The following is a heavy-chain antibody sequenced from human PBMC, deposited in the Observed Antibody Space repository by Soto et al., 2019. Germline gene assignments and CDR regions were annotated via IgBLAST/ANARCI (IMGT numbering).Heavy chain of an antibody. J-gene: IGHJ6*02. CDR2: ISGTGIST. V-gene: IGHV3-23*01. CDR1: GFTFNTYT. CDR3: AKNRDGYYYTGTDV. Sequence: LRLSCAASGFTFNTYTMNWVRQAPGKGLEWVSAISGTGISTFYADSVKGRFTISRDNSKNTLYLQLNSLRVEDTAIYYCAKNRDGYYYTGTDVWGQGTTVTVYS.